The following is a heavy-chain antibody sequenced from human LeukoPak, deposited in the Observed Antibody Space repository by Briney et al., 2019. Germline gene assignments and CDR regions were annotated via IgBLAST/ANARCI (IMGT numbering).Heavy chain of an antibody. CDR1: GYSFTSYW. CDR3: ARRERYYDFWSGYRRAYDAFDI. CDR2: IYPGDSDT. V-gene: IGHV5-51*01. Sequence: GESLKISCKDSGYSFTSYWIGWVRQIPGKGLEWMGIIYPGDSDTRYSPSFQGQVTISADKSISTAYLQWSSLKASDTAMYYCARRERYYDFWSGYRRAYDAFDIWGQGTMVTVSS. D-gene: IGHD3-3*01. J-gene: IGHJ3*02.